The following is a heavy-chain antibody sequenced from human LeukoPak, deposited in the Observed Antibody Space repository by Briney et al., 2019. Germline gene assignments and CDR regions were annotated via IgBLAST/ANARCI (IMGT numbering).Heavy chain of an antibody. J-gene: IGHJ4*02. D-gene: IGHD3-22*01. CDR3: ARDYYDSGGYRYDY. CDR2: IYSGGST. V-gene: IGHV3-66*01. Sequence: PGGSLRLSCAASGFTVSSNYMSWVRQAPGKGLEWVSVIYSGGSTYYADSVKGRFIISRDNSKNTLYLQMNSLRAEDTAVYYCARDYYDSGGYRYDYWGQGTLVTVSS. CDR1: GFTVSSNY.